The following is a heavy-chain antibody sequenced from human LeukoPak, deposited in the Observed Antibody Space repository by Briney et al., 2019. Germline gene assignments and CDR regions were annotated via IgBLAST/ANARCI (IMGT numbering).Heavy chain of an antibody. Sequence: GGSLRLSCAASGFTFSSYSMNWVRQAPGKGLEWVSYISSSSSTIYYADSVKGRFTISRDNAKNSLYLQMNSLRAEDTAVYYCARDVIVVPAAMGYYGMDVWGQGTTVTVSS. CDR3: ARDVIVVPAAMGYYGMDV. CDR1: GFTFSSYS. D-gene: IGHD2-2*01. J-gene: IGHJ6*02. V-gene: IGHV3-48*04. CDR2: ISSSSSTI.